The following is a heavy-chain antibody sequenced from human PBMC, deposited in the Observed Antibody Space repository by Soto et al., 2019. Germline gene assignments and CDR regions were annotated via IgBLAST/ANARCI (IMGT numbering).Heavy chain of an antibody. V-gene: IGHV3-21*01. CDR3: ARDPCRSTSCYHYYYGMDV. Sequence: EVQLVESGGGLVKPGGSLRLSCAASGFTFSSYSMNWVRQAPGKGLEWVSSISSSSSYIYYADSVKGRFTISRDNAKNALELQMTSLRAEDTAVYYCARDPCRSTSCYHYYYGMDVWGQGTTVTVSS. D-gene: IGHD2-2*01. CDR2: ISSSSSYI. CDR1: GFTFSSYS. J-gene: IGHJ6*02.